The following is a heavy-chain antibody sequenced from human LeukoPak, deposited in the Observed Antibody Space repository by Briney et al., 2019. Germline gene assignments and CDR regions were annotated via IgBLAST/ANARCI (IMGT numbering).Heavy chain of an antibody. CDR2: ISGSGGST. Sequence: GGSLRLSCAASGFTFSSYAMSWVRQAPGKGLEWVSAISGSGGSTYYADSVKGRFTISRDNSKNTLYLQMNSLRAEDTAVHYCAKGYSSSWYKNYFDYWGQGTLVTVSS. CDR1: GFTFSSYA. V-gene: IGHV3-23*01. J-gene: IGHJ4*02. CDR3: AKGYSSSWYKNYFDY. D-gene: IGHD6-13*01.